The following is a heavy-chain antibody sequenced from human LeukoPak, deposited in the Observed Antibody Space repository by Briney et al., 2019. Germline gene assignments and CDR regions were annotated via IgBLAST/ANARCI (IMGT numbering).Heavy chain of an antibody. CDR3: AKDKGGWYFDL. V-gene: IGHV3-23*01. Sequence: GGSLRLSCAASGFTFSSYAMSWVSQARGKGLEWVSAISGSGGSTYYADSVKGRFTISRDNSKNTLYLQMNSLRAEDTAVYYCAKDKGGWYFDLWGRGTLVTVSS. D-gene: IGHD3-16*01. CDR1: GFTFSSYA. CDR2: ISGSGGST. J-gene: IGHJ2*01.